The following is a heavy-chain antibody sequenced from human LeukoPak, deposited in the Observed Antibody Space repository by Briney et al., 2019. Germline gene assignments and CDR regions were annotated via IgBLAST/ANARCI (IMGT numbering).Heavy chain of an antibody. CDR2: INHSGST. J-gene: IGHJ5*02. CDR3: ARRMEPLLTTFDP. D-gene: IGHD4/OR15-4a*01. Sequence: PSETLSLTCAVYGGSFSGYYWSWIRQPPGKGLEWIGEINHSGSTNYNPSLKSRVTISVDTSKNQFSLKLSSMTAADTAVYYCARRMEPLLTTFDPWGQGTLVTVSS. CDR1: GGSFSGYY. V-gene: IGHV4-34*01.